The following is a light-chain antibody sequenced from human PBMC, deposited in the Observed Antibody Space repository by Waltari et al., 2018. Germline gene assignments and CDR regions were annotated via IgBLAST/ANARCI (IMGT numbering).Light chain of an antibody. CDR3: YSSDSTGLRV. J-gene: IGLJ1*01. V-gene: IGLV3-10*01. CDR2: EDT. Sequence: SYELTQTPSVSVSPGHTARITCSGHELPRKYAYWFQQKSGQAPRLVIYEDTKRPSGIPERFSGSSSGTVATLTITGAQVDDEADYYCYSSDSTGLRVFGGGTTVVVL. CDR1: ELPRKY.